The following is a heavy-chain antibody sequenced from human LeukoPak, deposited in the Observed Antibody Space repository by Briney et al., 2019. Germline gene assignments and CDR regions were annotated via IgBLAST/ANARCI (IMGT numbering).Heavy chain of an antibody. D-gene: IGHD2-2*01. J-gene: IGHJ4*02. V-gene: IGHV3-21*01. CDR2: ISSSSSYI. CDR1: GFTFSSYS. CDR3: ARHYIVVVPAARQSYHDY. Sequence: GGSLRLSCAASGFTFSSYSMNWVRQAPGKGLEWVSSISSSSSYIYYADSVKGRFTISRDNAKNSLYLQMNSLRAEDTAVYYCARHYIVVVPAARQSYHDYWGQGTLVTVSS.